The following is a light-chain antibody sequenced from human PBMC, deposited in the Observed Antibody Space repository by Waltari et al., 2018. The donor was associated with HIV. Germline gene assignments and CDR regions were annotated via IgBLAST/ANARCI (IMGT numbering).Light chain of an antibody. Sequence: HSALTQPASVSGSPGQSITILCTGSSSDVGSYNLVVRYQQHPGKAPKLMIYEGSKRPSGVSNRFSGSKSGNTASLTISGLQAEDEADYYCCSYAGSSTLEVFGGGTKLTVL. CDR1: SSDVGSYNL. CDR2: EGS. V-gene: IGLV2-23*01. CDR3: CSYAGSSTLEV. J-gene: IGLJ2*01.